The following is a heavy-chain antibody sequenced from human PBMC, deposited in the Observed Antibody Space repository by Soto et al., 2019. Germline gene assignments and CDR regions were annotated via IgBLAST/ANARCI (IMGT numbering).Heavy chain of an antibody. J-gene: IGHJ4*02. CDR2: IHPSGGGT. Sequence: QVQLVQSGAEVRKPGASVKVSCKPSGYTFNTYYXXWLRQAPGQALEWMGVIHPSGGGTTYAQKFLXXXXXXXXXXXXXXXXXXXXXXXXXXXXXXXXXXXXXXXXXXSFDNWGQGTLVTVSS. V-gene: IGHV1-46*02. CDR3: XXXXXXXXXXXSFDN. CDR1: GYTFNTYY.